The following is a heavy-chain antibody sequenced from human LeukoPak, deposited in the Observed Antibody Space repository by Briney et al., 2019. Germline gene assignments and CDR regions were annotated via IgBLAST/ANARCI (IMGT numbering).Heavy chain of an antibody. CDR1: GGTFSSYA. D-gene: IGHD3-10*01. J-gene: IGHJ4*02. CDR3: ARDRPYYYGSGTLAGYYFDY. Sequence: SVKVSCKASGGTFSSYAISWVRQAPGQGLEWMGRIIPILGIANYAQKFQGRVTIIADKSTSTAYMELSSLRSEDTAVYYCARDRPYYYGSGTLAGYYFDYWGQGTLVTVSS. CDR2: IIPILGIA. V-gene: IGHV1-69*04.